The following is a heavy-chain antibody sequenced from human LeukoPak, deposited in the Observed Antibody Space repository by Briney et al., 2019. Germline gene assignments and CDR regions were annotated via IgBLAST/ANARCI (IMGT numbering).Heavy chain of an antibody. CDR1: GGSLSGFY. D-gene: IGHD3-16*01. CDR2: VHHSGST. J-gene: IGHJ4*02. CDR3: ARSAYDYVWGTLGY. Sequence: SETLSPTCVVNGGSLSGFYWNWIRQPPGKGLEWIGDVHHSGSTNYNPSLESRVTISLDTSKNVVSLKLTSVTAADTAFYYCARSAYDYVWGTLGYWGQGTLVTVSS. V-gene: IGHV4-34*01.